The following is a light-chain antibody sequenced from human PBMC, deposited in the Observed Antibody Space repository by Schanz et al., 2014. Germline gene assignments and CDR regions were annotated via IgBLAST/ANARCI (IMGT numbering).Light chain of an antibody. CDR3: QQAHSFPHT. J-gene: IGKJ3*01. CDR2: GAS. Sequence: EIVVTQSPATLALSPGERASLSCRASRSISGNLAWYQQKPGQAPSLLIYGASTRATGIPARFSGGGSGTDFTLTISSLQSEDLATYFCQQAHSFPHTFGPGTKVDVK. CDR1: RSISGN. V-gene: IGKV3D-15*01.